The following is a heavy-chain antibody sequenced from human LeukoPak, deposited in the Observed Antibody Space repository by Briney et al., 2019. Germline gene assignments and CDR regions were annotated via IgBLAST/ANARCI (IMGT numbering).Heavy chain of an antibody. CDR2: IYYSGST. CDR3: ARVYMVRAITYFDY. CDR1: GGSISSYY. J-gene: IGHJ4*02. V-gene: IGHV4-59*01. D-gene: IGHD3-10*01. Sequence: SETLSLTCTVSGGSISSYYWSWIRQPPGKGLEWIGYIYYSGSTNYNPSLKSRVTISVDTSKNQFSLKLSPVTAADTAVYYCARVYMVRAITYFDYWGQGTLVTVSS.